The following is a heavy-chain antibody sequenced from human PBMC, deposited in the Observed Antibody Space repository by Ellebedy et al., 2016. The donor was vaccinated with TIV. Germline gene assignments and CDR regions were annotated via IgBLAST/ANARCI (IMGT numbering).Heavy chain of an antibody. J-gene: IGHJ4*02. CDR1: GFTFSSHW. CDR3: VRDGHNWDFDY. Sequence: PGGSLRLSCAASGFTFSSHWMHWVRQAPGKGLVWVARISTDGNAADYADSVKGRFSISRDNAENTLYLQMNSLRVDDTAVYYCVRDGHNWDFDYWGQGTLVTVSS. D-gene: IGHD5-24*01. V-gene: IGHV3-74*01. CDR2: ISTDGNAA.